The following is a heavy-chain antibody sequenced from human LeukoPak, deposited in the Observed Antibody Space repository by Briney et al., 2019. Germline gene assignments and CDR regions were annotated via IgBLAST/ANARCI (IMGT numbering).Heavy chain of an antibody. Sequence: GGSLRLSCAASGFMFSNYVMHWVRQAPGKRLEWVAVIAHDSSQKYYADSVKGRFTISRDNSKNTLYLQMNSLRVEDTAVYYCARDLDHSSGWFFAYWGQGTLITVSS. CDR2: IAHDSSQK. CDR1: GFMFSNYV. V-gene: IGHV3-30*04. D-gene: IGHD6-19*01. J-gene: IGHJ4*02. CDR3: ARDLDHSSGWFFAY.